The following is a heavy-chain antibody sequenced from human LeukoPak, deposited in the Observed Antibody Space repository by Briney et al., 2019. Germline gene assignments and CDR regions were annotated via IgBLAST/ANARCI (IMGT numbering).Heavy chain of an antibody. CDR2: IFPIFGTA. J-gene: IGHJ4*02. Sequence: SVKVSCKASGGTFSSYAISWVRQAPGQGLEWMGRIFPIFGTANYAQKFQGRVTITTDESTSTAYMELSSLRSEDTAVYYCARDHQGVPDYDILTGYYPLDYWGQGTLVTVSS. V-gene: IGHV1-69*05. CDR1: GGTFSSYA. D-gene: IGHD3-9*01. CDR3: ARDHQGVPDYDILTGYYPLDY.